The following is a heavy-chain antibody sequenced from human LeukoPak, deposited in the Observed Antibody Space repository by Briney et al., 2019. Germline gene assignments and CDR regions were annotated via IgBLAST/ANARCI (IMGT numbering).Heavy chain of an antibody. D-gene: IGHD3-22*01. Sequence: GASVKVSCKASGGTFSGYAISWVRQAPGQGLEWMGGIIPIFGTANYAQKFQGRVTITADESTGTAYMELSSLRSEDTAVYYCARVMGGYYDSSGYYYHGSAFDIWGQGTMVTVSS. J-gene: IGHJ3*02. CDR3: ARVMGGYYDSSGYYYHGSAFDI. V-gene: IGHV1-69*13. CDR1: GGTFSGYA. CDR2: IIPIFGTA.